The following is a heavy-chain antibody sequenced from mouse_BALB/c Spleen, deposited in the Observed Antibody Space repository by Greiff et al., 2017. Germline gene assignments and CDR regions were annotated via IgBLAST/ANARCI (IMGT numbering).Heavy chain of an antibody. D-gene: IGHD1-2*01. CDR2: ISSGSSTI. CDR1: GFTFSSFG. CDR3: ARCHYYGYPYYAMDY. J-gene: IGHJ4*01. V-gene: IGHV5-17*02. Sequence: EVKLVESGGGLVQPGGSRKLSCAASGFTFSSFGMHWVRQAPEKGLEWVAYISSGSSTIYYADTVKGRFTISRDNPKNTLFLQMTSLRSEDTAMYYCARCHYYGYPYYAMDYWGQGTSVTVSS.